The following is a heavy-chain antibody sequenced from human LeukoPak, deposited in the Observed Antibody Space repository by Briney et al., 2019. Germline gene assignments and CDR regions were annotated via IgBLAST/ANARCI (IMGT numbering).Heavy chain of an antibody. CDR3: ATGAYCDH. J-gene: IGHJ4*02. CDR1: GFTFSSYA. CDR2: ITGSGGRT. Sequence: GGSLRLSCAASGFTFSSYAMNWVRQAPGKGLEWVSAITGSGGRTYYADSVKGRFTISRDNSKNTLYLQMNSLRAEDTAIYFCATGAYCDHWGQGTLVTVSS. V-gene: IGHV3-23*01.